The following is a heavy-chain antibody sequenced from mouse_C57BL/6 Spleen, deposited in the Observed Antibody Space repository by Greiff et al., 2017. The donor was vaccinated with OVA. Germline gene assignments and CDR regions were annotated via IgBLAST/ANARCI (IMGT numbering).Heavy chain of an antibody. CDR3: ARENDYGRPFAY. Sequence: QVQLQQSGAELVKPGASVKISCKASGYAFSSYWMNWVKQRPGKGLEWIGQIYPGDGDTNYNGKFKGKATLTADKSSSTAYMQLSSLTSEDSAVYFCARENDYGRPFAYWGQGTLVTVSA. CDR2: IYPGDGDT. V-gene: IGHV1-80*01. D-gene: IGHD2-4*01. CDR1: GYAFSSYW. J-gene: IGHJ3*01.